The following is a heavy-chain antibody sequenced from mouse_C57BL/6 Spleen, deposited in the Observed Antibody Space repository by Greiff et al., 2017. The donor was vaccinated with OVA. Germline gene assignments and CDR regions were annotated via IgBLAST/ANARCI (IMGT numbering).Heavy chain of an antibody. CDR1: GYTFTSYW. D-gene: IGHD2-2*01. CDR2: IDPSDSYT. J-gene: IGHJ2*01. V-gene: IGHV1-69*01. CDR3: ARGDGYGY. Sequence: VKLQQPGAELVMPGASVKLSCKASGYTFTSYWMHWVKQRPGQGLEWIGEIDPSDSYTNYNQKFKGKSTLTVDKSSSTAYMQLSSLTSEDSAVYYCARGDGYGYWGQGTTLTVSS.